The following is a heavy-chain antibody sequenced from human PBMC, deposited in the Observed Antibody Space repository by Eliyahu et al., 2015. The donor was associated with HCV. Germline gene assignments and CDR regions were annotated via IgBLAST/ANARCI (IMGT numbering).Heavy chain of an antibody. CDR3: AREKIIDDVFDV. CDR2: SSSSGSII. V-gene: IGHV3-48*03. J-gene: IGHJ3*01. D-gene: IGHD5-24*01. Sequence: SSSSGSIISYADSVKGRFTISRDNAKNSLYLQMNSLRAEDTAVYYCAREKIIDDVFDVWGQGTMVTVSS.